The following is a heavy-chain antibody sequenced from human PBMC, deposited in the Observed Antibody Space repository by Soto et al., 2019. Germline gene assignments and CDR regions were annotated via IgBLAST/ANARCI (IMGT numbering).Heavy chain of an antibody. V-gene: IGHV3-23*01. Sequence: EVQLLESGGGLVQPGGSLRPSWAAPGFTFSSKAMSWVRQAPGRGLEWVSAISGSGGSTYYADSVKGRFTISRDNSKNTLYLQMNSLRAEDTAVYYCAKDLVVIGSQGEYWGQGTLVTVSS. CDR1: GFTFSSKA. D-gene: IGHD3-22*01. CDR3: AKDLVVIGSQGEY. J-gene: IGHJ4*02. CDR2: ISGSGGST.